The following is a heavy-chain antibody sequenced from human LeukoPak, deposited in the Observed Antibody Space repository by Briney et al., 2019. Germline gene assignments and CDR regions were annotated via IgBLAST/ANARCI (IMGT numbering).Heavy chain of an antibody. Sequence: AASVKVSCKASGYTFTGYYMHWVRQAPGQGLEWMGWINPNSGGTNYAQKFQGSVTMTRDTSISTAYMELSRLRSDDTAVYYCARDQHCSSTSCYLFYYYYGMDVWGQGTTVTVSS. D-gene: IGHD2-2*01. CDR2: INPNSGGT. CDR1: GYTFTGYY. V-gene: IGHV1-2*02. J-gene: IGHJ6*02. CDR3: ARDQHCSSTSCYLFYYYYGMDV.